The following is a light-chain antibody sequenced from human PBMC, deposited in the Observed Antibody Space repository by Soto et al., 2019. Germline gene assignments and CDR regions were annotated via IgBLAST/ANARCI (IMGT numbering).Light chain of an antibody. CDR2: GVS. CDR3: QKYNSYSVT. CDR1: QRISRG. V-gene: IGKV1-5*01. J-gene: IGKJ1*01. Sequence: DIQMTQSPSTLSAPVGDRVTITCRASQRISRGLAWYQQKPVKAPKFLIDGVSSLKSGVPSMFSDCLSDTKYTLVIRTLQPEAFATYYCQKYNSYSVTLDQGATG.